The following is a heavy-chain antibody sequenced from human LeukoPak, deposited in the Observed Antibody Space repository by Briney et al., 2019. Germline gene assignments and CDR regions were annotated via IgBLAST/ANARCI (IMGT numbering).Heavy chain of an antibody. CDR3: ARDLYYYGSGSYYHAYYYYGMDV. Sequence: SVKVSCKASGGTFSSYAISWVRQAPGQGLEWMGGIIPIFATANYAQKFQGRVTITADESTSTAYMELSSLRSEDTAVYYCARDLYYYGSGSYYHAYYYYGMDVWGQGTTVTVSS. V-gene: IGHV1-69*13. D-gene: IGHD3-10*01. CDR2: IIPIFATA. J-gene: IGHJ6*02. CDR1: GGTFSSYA.